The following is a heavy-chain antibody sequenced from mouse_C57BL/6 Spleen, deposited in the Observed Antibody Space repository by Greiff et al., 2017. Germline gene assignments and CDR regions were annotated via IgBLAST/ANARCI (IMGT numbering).Heavy chain of an antibody. J-gene: IGHJ2*01. CDR3: ARSFDY. Sequence: EVQGVESVAELVRPGASVKLSCTASGFNIKNTYMHWVKQRPEPGLEWIGRIDPENGTTKYAPKFQGKATIPADTSSNTADLQLSSLASEDTSIYYCARSFDYWGQGTTLTVSS. CDR1: GFNIKNTY. V-gene: IGHV14-3*01. CDR2: IDPENGTT.